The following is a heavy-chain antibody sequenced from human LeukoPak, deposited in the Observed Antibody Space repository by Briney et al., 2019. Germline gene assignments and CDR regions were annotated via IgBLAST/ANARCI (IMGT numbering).Heavy chain of an antibody. CDR1: GFTVSSNY. CDR3: AKDLKPDGLNDFDF. D-gene: IGHD5-24*01. J-gene: IGHJ4*02. V-gene: IGHV3-53*01. Sequence: GGSLRLSCAASGFTVSSNYMSWVRQAPGKGLEWVSVIYSGDTIFYADSVKGRFTISRDYPKNTVYLQMDGLRAEDTAVYYCAKDLKPDGLNDFDFWGQGTLATVSS. CDR2: IYSGDTI.